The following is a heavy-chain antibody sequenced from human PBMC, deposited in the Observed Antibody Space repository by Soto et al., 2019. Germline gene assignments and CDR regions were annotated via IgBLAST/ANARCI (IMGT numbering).Heavy chain of an antibody. CDR3: ATNSYYSLGV. CDR2: IYHSGST. CDR1: SGSISSAHW. V-gene: IGHV4-4*02. Sequence: QVQLQESGPGLVKPSGTLSLTCAVSSGSISSAHWWNWVRQHPGKGLEWIGEIYHSGSTNYNPSLKSRVTVSVDKSMNQFSLKLTSVTAADTAVYYCATNSYYSLGVWGQGTTVTVSS. J-gene: IGHJ6*02.